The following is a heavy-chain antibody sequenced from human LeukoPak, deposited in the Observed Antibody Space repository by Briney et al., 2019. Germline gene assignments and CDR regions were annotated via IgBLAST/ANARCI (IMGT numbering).Heavy chain of an antibody. V-gene: IGHV4-4*07. CDR3: ARVKDYYGSGSYDYYYYYMDV. CDR2: IYTSGST. Sequence: PSETLSLTCTVSGGSISSYYWSWIRQPAGKGLEWIGRIYTSGSTNYNPSLKSRVTMPVDTSKNQFSLKLSSVTAADTAVYYCARVKDYYGSGSYDYYYYYMDVWGKGTTVTISS. J-gene: IGHJ6*03. D-gene: IGHD3-10*01. CDR1: GGSISSYY.